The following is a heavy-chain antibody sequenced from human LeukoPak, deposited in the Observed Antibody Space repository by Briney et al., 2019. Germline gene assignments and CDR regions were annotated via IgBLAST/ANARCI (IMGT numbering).Heavy chain of an antibody. D-gene: IGHD2-2*01. J-gene: IGHJ6*03. Sequence: SETLSLTCTVSGGSISSYYWSWIRQPPGKGLEWIGYIYYSGSTNYNPSLKSRVTISVDTSKNQFSLKLSSVTAADTAVYYCARLVVPAAPEYYYYYMDVWGKGTTVTVSS. CDR2: IYYSGST. CDR1: GGSISSYY. CDR3: ARLVVPAAPEYYYYYMDV. V-gene: IGHV4-59*01.